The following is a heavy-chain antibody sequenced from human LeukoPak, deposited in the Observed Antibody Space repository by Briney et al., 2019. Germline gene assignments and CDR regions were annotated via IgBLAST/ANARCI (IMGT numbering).Heavy chain of an antibody. D-gene: IGHD2-15*01. CDR3: TRVATRIVVVPAAKGFDP. CDR2: IRRKTYGGTT. Sequence: GGSLRLSCTASGFTFGEYAMSWFRQAPGKGLEWVGFIRRKTYGGTTEYAASVKGRFTISRDDSDTIAYLQMNSLKIEDTAVYYCTRVATRIVVVPAAKGFDPWGQGTLVTVS. CDR1: GFTFGEYA. J-gene: IGHJ5*02. V-gene: IGHV3-49*03.